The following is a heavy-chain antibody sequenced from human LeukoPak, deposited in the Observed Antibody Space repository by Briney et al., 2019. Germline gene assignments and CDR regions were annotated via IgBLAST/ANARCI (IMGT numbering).Heavy chain of an antibody. Sequence: GRSLRLSCAASGFTFDDYAMHWVRQAPGKGLEGVSGISWNSGSIGYADSVKGRFTISRDNAKNSLYLQMNSLRAEDTALYYCAKSTEGSSWYIAFDIWGQGTMVTVSS. J-gene: IGHJ3*02. CDR1: GFTFDDYA. CDR3: AKSTEGSSWYIAFDI. D-gene: IGHD6-13*01. V-gene: IGHV3-9*01. CDR2: ISWNSGSI.